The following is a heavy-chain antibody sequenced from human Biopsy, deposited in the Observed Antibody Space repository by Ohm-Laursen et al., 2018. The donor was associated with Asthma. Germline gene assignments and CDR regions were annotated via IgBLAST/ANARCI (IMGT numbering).Heavy chain of an antibody. D-gene: IGHD3-3*01. CDR3: ARDYYDFWNRSVYTYFGMDV. Sequence: TLSLTCNVSGYSISNGGYYWTWVRQRPGKGLEWIGNIYHRGNTKYNPSLKSRLSFSVDTSKNQFSLKLSSVTAADTPIYFCARDYYDFWNRSVYTYFGMDVWGRGTTVVVSS. CDR2: IYHRGNT. V-gene: IGHV4-31*03. CDR1: GYSISNGGYY. J-gene: IGHJ6*02.